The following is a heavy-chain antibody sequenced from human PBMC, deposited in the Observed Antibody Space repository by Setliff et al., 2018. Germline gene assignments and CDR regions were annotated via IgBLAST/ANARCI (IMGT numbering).Heavy chain of an antibody. CDR1: GDSISSGDDF. J-gene: IGHJ4*02. CDR3: ARAPVGDRNGLFDS. Sequence: SETLSLTCTVSGDSISSGDDFWSWIRQPLGKGLEWIGSIYYTTNGHYNPSLKSRVTMSVDTSKDHFSLELTSVTAADTAVYYCARAPVGDRNGLFDSWGQGTLVTVSS. V-gene: IGHV4-30-4*08. CDR2: IYYTTNG. D-gene: IGHD6-19*01.